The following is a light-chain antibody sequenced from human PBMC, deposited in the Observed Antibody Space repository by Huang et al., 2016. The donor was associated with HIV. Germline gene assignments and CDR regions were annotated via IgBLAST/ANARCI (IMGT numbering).Light chain of an antibody. CDR3: QQYDQWPPGYT. CDR2: GAS. J-gene: IGKJ2*01. CDR1: QSISSN. Sequence: EIVMTQSPGTLFVSPGERATLSCRASQSISSNLAWYQQKPGQAPRVLIYGASTRASGVPARFSGAGSGTEFTLTSSSLQSEDLAVYYCQQYDQWPPGYTFGQGTKL. V-gene: IGKV3-15*01.